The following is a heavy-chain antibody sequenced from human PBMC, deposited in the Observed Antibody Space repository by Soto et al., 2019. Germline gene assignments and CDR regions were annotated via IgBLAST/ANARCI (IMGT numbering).Heavy chain of an antibody. Sequence: EVQLVESGGGLVKPGGSLRISCAASGFTFSTFSMDWVRHAPGQGLEWVSSISSRGTYVYYADSVKGRFTISKDNANNLLFLQMNSLRAEDTAVYDCARQVPYSSHRMDVWGQGTTVTVSS. CDR1: GFTFSTFS. CDR3: ARQVPYSSHRMDV. J-gene: IGHJ6*02. D-gene: IGHD3-22*01. V-gene: IGHV3-21*06. CDR2: ISSRGTYV.